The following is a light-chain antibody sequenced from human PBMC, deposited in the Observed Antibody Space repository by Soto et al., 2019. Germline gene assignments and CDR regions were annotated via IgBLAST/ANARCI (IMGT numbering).Light chain of an antibody. V-gene: IGLV2-8*01. CDR3: SSHAGSINVV. CDR1: SSDVGGYNY. Sequence: QSVLTQPPSASGSPGQSVTISCTGTSSDVGGYNYVSWYQQHPGKAPKLIIYEVTKRPSGVPDRFSGSKSGNTASLTVSGLLAEDEADYYCSSHAGSINVVFGGGTKLTVL. J-gene: IGLJ3*02. CDR2: EVT.